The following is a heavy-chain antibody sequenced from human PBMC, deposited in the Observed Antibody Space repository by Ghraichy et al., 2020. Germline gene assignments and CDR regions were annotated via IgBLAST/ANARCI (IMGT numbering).Heavy chain of an antibody. CDR1: GFTFSSYA. CDR3: AKDWAIVVVITTPSGDGGGY. CDR2: ISGSGGST. V-gene: IGHV3-23*01. J-gene: IGHJ4*02. Sequence: GGSLRLSCAASGFTFSSYAMSWVRQAPGKGLEWVSAISGSGGSTYYADSVKGRFTISRDNSKNTLYLQMNSLRAEDTAVYYCAKDWAIVVVITTPSGDGGGYWGQGTLVTVSS. D-gene: IGHD3-22*01.